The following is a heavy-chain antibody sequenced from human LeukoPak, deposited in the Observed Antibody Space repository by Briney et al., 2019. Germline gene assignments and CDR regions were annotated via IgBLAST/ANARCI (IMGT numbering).Heavy chain of an antibody. D-gene: IGHD6-19*01. CDR2: ISGSGGYT. CDR1: GFTFSSYG. V-gene: IGHV3-23*01. Sequence: GGTLRLSCATSGFTFSSYGMGWVRQAPGKGLEWVSTISGSGGYTFYADSVKGRFTISRDNSKNTLYLQMNSLRAEDTAVYYCAKPKYSSGWYRFYFDSWGQGTLVTVSS. J-gene: IGHJ4*02. CDR3: AKPKYSSGWYRFYFDS.